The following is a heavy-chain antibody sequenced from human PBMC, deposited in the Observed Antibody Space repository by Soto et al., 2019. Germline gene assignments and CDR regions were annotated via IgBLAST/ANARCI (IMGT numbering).Heavy chain of an antibody. CDR2: ISVYNGNT. CDR1: GYTFTSYG. J-gene: IGHJ6*02. D-gene: IGHD3-3*01. Sequence: GASVKVSCKASGYTFTSYGISWVRQAPGQGLEWMGCISVYNGNTNYAQKLQGRVTMTTDTSTSTAYTELRSLRSDDTAVYYCARVPYYDFWSGYYMYYYYYGMDVWGQGTTVTVSS. CDR3: ARVPYYDFWSGYYMYYYYYGMDV. V-gene: IGHV1-18*01.